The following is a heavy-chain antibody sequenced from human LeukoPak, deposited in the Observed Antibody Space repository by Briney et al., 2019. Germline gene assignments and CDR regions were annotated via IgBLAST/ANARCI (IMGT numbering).Heavy chain of an antibody. Sequence: GGSLRLSCAASGFTFTIYWMSWVRQAPGKGLEWVANIKQDGSEKNYMDSVKGRFTISRDNAKNSLYLQVNSLRAEDTAVYYCARDTPFGAYWGQGTLVTVSS. V-gene: IGHV3-7*03. D-gene: IGHD3-16*01. J-gene: IGHJ4*02. CDR3: ARDTPFGAY. CDR2: IKQDGSEK. CDR1: GFTFTIYW.